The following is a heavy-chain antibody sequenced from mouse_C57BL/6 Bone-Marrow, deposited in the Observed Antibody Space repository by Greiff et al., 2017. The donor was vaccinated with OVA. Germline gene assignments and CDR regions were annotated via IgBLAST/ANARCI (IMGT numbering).Heavy chain of an antibody. CDR3: AREVITTVDY. CDR1: GYTFTSYW. J-gene: IGHJ2*01. CDR2: IDPSDSYT. V-gene: IGHV1-59*01. Sequence: QVQLQQPGAELVRPGTSVKLSCKASGYTFTSYWMHWVKQRPGQGLEWIGVIDPSDSYTNYNQKFKGKATLTVDTSSSTAYMQLSSLTSEDSAVYYCAREVITTVDYWGKGTTLTVSS. D-gene: IGHD1-1*01.